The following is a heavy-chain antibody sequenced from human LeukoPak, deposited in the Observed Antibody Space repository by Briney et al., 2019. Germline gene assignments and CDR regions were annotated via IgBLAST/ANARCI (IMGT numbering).Heavy chain of an antibody. D-gene: IGHD3-22*01. Sequence: GGSLSLFCAASGFTFGSYSMRWVRQAPGKGLGCVSSISSSSSYIYYADSVKGRFTISRDNAKNSLYLQMNSLRAEDTAVYYCARESLGSSGYYRDYWGQGTLVTVSS. J-gene: IGHJ4*01. CDR3: ARESLGSSGYYRDY. CDR2: ISSSSSYI. CDR1: GFTFGSYS. V-gene: IGHV3-21*01.